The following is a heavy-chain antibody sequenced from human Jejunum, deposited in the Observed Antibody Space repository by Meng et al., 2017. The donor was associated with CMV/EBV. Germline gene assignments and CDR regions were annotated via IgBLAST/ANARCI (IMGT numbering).Heavy chain of an antibody. CDR1: GVSFSDYI. D-gene: IGHD1-26*01. Sequence: ASGVSFSDYIVYWIRHAPGKGLDWVSSIGISNYRYYASSVKGRFTISRDDAESSLFLQMNSLGAEDTAVYYCARVLKGGTYFDNWGQGTQVTVFS. J-gene: IGHJ4*02. CDR2: IGISNYR. CDR3: ARVLKGGTYFDN. V-gene: IGHV3-69-1*01.